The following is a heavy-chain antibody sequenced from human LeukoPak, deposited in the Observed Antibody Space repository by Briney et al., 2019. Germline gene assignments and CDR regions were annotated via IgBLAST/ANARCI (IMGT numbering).Heavy chain of an antibody. CDR2: ITGRGETT. CDR3: AKDRYFDNSGDHYESEY. Sequence: GGSLRLSCAASGFTFSSYTMTWVRQAPGKGLEWVAGITGRGETTFYADSVKGRFTISRDHSNNTLFLQVSSLRAEDTAVYYCAKDRYFDNSGDHYESEYWGQGTLVTVSS. J-gene: IGHJ4*02. V-gene: IGHV3-23*01. CDR1: GFTFSSYT. D-gene: IGHD3-22*01.